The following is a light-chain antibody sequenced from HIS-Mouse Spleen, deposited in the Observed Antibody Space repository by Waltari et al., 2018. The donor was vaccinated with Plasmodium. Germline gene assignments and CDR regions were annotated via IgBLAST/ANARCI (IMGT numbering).Light chain of an antibody. J-gene: IGKJ3*01. Sequence: EIVMPQSPATLSVSPGERATLSCRDTQSVSSKLAWYQQKPGQAPRLLIYGASTRATGIPARFSGSGSGTEFTLTISSLQSEDFAVYYCQQYNNWSFTFGPGTKVDIK. CDR2: GAS. V-gene: IGKV3-15*01. CDR1: QSVSSK. CDR3: QQYNNWSFT.